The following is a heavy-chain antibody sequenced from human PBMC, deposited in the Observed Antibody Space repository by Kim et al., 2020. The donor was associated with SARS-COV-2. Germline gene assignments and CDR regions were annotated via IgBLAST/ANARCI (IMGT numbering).Heavy chain of an antibody. CDR3: ARDAIVVVPAAAPILKYYGMDV. Sequence: GGSLRLSCAASGFTFSSYWMSWVRQAPGKGLEWVANIKQDGSEKYYVDSVKGRFTISRDNAKNSLYLQMNSLRAEDTAVYYCARDAIVVVPAAAPILKYYGMDVWGQGTTVTVSS. CDR2: IKQDGSEK. J-gene: IGHJ6*02. D-gene: IGHD2-2*01. V-gene: IGHV3-7*03. CDR1: GFTFSSYW.